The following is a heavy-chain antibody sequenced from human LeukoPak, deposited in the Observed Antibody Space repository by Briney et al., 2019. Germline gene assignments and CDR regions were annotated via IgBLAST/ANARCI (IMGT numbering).Heavy chain of an antibody. Sequence: GGSLRLSCVASGLSFINYAMTWVRQAPGKGLEWVSSISSSSSYIYYADSVKGRFTISRDNAKNSLYLQMNSLRAEDTAVYYCARVESGSWNWFDPWGQGTLVTVSS. CDR3: ARVESGSWNWFDP. CDR2: ISSSSSYI. D-gene: IGHD2-15*01. V-gene: IGHV3-21*01. J-gene: IGHJ5*02. CDR1: GLSFINYA.